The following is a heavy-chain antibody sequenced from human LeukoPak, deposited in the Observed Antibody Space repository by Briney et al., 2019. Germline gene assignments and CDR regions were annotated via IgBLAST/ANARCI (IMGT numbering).Heavy chain of an antibody. V-gene: IGHV1-46*01. J-gene: IGHJ5*02. D-gene: IGHD2-15*01. Sequence: ASVKVSCKASGYTFSSYHLHWVRQAPGQGLEWMGIINPSGGSTSYAQKFQGRVTMTRDTSTSTVYMELSSLRSEDTAVYYCARDPRLDIVVVVAATRFDPWGQGTLVTVSS. CDR3: ARDPRLDIVVVVAATRFDP. CDR1: GYTFSSYH. CDR2: INPSGGST.